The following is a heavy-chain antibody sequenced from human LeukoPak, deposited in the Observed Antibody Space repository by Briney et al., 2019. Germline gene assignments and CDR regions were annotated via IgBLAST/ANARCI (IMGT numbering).Heavy chain of an antibody. CDR2: INPSGGST. Sequence: ASVKVSCKASGGTFSSYAISWVRQAPGQGLEWMGIINPSGGSTSYAQKFQGRVTMTRDMSTSTVYMELSSLRSEDTAVYYCARVSGDGYNRYYFDYWGQGTLVTVSS. CDR1: GGTFSSYA. J-gene: IGHJ4*02. CDR3: ARVSGDGYNRYYFDY. D-gene: IGHD5-24*01. V-gene: IGHV1-46*01.